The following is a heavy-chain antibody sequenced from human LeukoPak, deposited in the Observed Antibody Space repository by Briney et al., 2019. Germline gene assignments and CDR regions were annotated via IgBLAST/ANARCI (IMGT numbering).Heavy chain of an antibody. Sequence: GGSLRLSCAASGFTFSSYEMNWVRQAPGKGLEWVSYISGSGSTIYYADSVKGRFTISRDNAKNSLYLQMNSLRAEDTAVYYCARVRFGQWLVLVDYWGQGTLVTVSS. D-gene: IGHD6-19*01. CDR3: ARVRFGQWLVLVDY. CDR2: ISGSGSTI. CDR1: GFTFSSYE. V-gene: IGHV3-48*03. J-gene: IGHJ4*02.